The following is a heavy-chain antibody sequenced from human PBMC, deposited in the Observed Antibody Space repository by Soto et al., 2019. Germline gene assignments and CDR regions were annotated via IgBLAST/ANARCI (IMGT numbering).Heavy chain of an antibody. Sequence: PGGSLRLSCAASGFTFSHYGMNWVRQAPGKGLEWVAVISYDGSNKFYAESMKGRFTVSRDNSNNTLYLELNGLRDEDTAVYYCAKDGDCSGGNCYPAYFDYWGQGTLVTVSS. D-gene: IGHD2-15*01. CDR2: ISYDGSNK. CDR1: GFTFSHYG. CDR3: AKDGDCSGGNCYPAYFDY. J-gene: IGHJ4*02. V-gene: IGHV3-30*18.